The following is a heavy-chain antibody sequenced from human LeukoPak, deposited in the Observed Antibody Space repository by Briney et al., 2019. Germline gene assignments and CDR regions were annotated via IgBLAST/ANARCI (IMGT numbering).Heavy chain of an antibody. V-gene: IGHV1-18*01. D-gene: IGHD2-8*01. Sequence: ASVKVSCKTSGYTFTNYGISWVRQAPGQGLEWMGWISPYNGNAINAQKLQGRVTVTTDTTTSTAYMELRSLRSDATAVYYCTRTVLDCKNGVCYDYWGQGTLVTVSS. CDR3: TRTVLDCKNGVCYDY. CDR1: GYTFTNYG. J-gene: IGHJ4*02. CDR2: ISPYNGNA.